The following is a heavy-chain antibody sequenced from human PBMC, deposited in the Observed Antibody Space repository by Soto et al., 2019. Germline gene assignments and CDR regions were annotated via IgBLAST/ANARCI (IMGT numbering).Heavy chain of an antibody. Sequence: GGSLRLSCAASGLSFRNYAMSWVRQAPGKGLEWISTLTGSSSNIYYADSVKGRFAISRDNSRNTLYLQMNSLTAEDTAVYYCANGRATYGLLTHDYWGQGTLVTVSS. D-gene: IGHD3-10*01. CDR3: ANGRATYGLLTHDY. J-gene: IGHJ4*02. CDR2: LTGSSSNI. V-gene: IGHV3-23*01. CDR1: GLSFRNYA.